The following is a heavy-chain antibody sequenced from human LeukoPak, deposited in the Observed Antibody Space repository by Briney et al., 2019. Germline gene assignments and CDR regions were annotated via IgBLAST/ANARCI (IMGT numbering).Heavy chain of an antibody. CDR2: IWYDGSKA. J-gene: IGHJ5*02. Sequence: GSLRLSCAASGFTFSGYGMHWVRQAPGKGLEGVAVIWYDGSKAYYVGSVKGRFTISRDNSKNTLYLQMNSLRVDDTGVYYCARFEGLVAGLDQWGRGTLVTVSS. CDR1: GFTFSGYG. V-gene: IGHV3-33*01. D-gene: IGHD6-19*01. CDR3: ARFEGLVAGLDQ.